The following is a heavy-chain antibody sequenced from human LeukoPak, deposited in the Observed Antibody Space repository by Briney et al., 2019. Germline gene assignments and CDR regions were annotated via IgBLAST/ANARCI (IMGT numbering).Heavy chain of an antibody. CDR1: GLTFSNYD. Sequence: GGSLRLSCAASGLTFSNYDMGWVRQAPGKGLEWVSSISDSGGSTYYADSVKGRFTISRDNSKNTLYLQMTNLRAADTAVYYCAEDLSRAVAADWFDPWGQGSLVTVSS. V-gene: IGHV3-23*01. D-gene: IGHD6-19*01. J-gene: IGHJ5*02. CDR2: ISDSGGST. CDR3: AEDLSRAVAADWFDP.